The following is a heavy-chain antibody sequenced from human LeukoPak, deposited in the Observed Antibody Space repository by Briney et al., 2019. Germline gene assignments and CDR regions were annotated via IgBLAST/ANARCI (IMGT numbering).Heavy chain of an antibody. CDR3: ARKVVVVTGGTDV. J-gene: IGHJ6*02. CDR1: GGSFSGYY. D-gene: IGHD2-21*02. V-gene: IGHV4-34*01. CDR2: INHSGST. Sequence: SETLSLTCAVYGGSFSGYYWSWIRQPPGKGLEWIGEINHSGSTNYNPSLKSRVTISVDTSKNQFSLKLSSVTAADTAVYYCARKVVVVTGGTDVWGQGTTVTVSS.